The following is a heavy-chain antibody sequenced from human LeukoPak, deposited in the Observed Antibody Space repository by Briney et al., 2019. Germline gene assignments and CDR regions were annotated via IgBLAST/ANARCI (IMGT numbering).Heavy chain of an antibody. V-gene: IGHV1-2*02. CDR2: INPNSGAK. CDR1: GYTFTGYY. Sequence: ASMKVSCKGSGYTFTGYYMHWVRQAPGQGLEWMAWINPNSGAKNYAQKFQGRVTVTRDTSISTAYMELSSLESDDTAVYYCVRDLMTTQTWDFDYWGQGTLVS. D-gene: IGHD3-16*01. J-gene: IGHJ4*02. CDR3: VRDLMTTQTWDFDY.